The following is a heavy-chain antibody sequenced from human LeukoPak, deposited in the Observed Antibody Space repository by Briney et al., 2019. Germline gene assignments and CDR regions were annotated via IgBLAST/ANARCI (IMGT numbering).Heavy chain of an antibody. CDR1: GFTFSSYW. D-gene: IGHD6-13*01. CDR3: AREDSSSLGYYYYYYMDV. Sequence: PGGSLRLSCAASGFTFSSYWMSWVRQAPGKGLEWVANIKQDGSETFYVDSVKGRFTISRDNAKNSLYLQMNSLRAEDTAVYYCAREDSSSLGYYYYYYMDVWGKGTTVTVSS. V-gene: IGHV3-7*01. CDR2: IKQDGSET. J-gene: IGHJ6*03.